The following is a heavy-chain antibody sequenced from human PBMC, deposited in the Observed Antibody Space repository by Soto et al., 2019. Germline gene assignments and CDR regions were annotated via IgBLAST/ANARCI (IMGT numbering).Heavy chain of an antibody. D-gene: IGHD2-15*01. CDR3: ARVRGYCSGGSCYGGWFDP. CDR1: GGTFSSYA. V-gene: IGHV1-69*12. Sequence: QVQLVQSGAEVKKPGSSVKVSCKASGGTFSSYAISWVRQAPGQGLEWMGGIIPIFGTANYAQKFQGRVTITADESTSPAYMELSSLRSEDTAVYYCARVRGYCSGGSCYGGWFDPWGQGTLVTVSS. J-gene: IGHJ5*02. CDR2: IIPIFGTA.